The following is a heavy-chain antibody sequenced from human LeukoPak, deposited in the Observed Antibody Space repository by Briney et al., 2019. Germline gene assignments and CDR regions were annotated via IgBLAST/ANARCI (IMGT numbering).Heavy chain of an antibody. CDR1: GYSFTSYW. J-gene: IGHJ4*02. CDR2: IYPGESDT. Sequence: GESLKISCKGSGYSFTSYWIGWVRQMPGKGLEWMGIIYPGESDTRYSLSFQGQVTISADKSISTAYLQWSSLKASDTAMYYCARHFTPTYSNYFLDYWGQGTLVTVSS. V-gene: IGHV5-51*01. D-gene: IGHD4-11*01. CDR3: ARHFTPTYSNYFLDY.